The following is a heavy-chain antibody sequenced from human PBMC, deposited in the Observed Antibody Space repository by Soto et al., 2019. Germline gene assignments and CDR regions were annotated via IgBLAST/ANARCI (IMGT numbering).Heavy chain of an antibody. V-gene: IGHV4-31*03. D-gene: IGHD3-10*01. CDR3: ARFYVGPGWFDP. Sequence: TSETLSLTSTVSGGSISSRDYYWSWITQHPGKGLEWIGYIYYSGSTYYNPSLKSRVTISVDTSKNQFSLKLSSVTAADTAVYYCARFYVGPGWFDPWGQGTLVTVSS. J-gene: IGHJ5*02. CDR2: IYYSGST. CDR1: GGSISSRDYY.